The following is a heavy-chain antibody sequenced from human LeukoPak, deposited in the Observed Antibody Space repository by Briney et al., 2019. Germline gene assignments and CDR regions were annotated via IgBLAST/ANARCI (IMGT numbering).Heavy chain of an antibody. CDR3: ARRGGYSGYDPRGSDASDI. CDR1: GGSISSYY. Sequence: SETLSLTCTVSGGSISSYYWSWIRQPPGKGLEWIGYIYYSGSTNYNPSLKSRVTISVDTSKNQFSLKLSSVTAADTAVYYCARRGGYSGYDPRGSDASDIWGQGTMVTVSS. CDR2: IYYSGST. V-gene: IGHV4-59*01. D-gene: IGHD5-12*01. J-gene: IGHJ3*02.